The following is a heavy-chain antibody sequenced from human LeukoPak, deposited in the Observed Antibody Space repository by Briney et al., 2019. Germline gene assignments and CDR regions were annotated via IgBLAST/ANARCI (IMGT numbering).Heavy chain of an antibody. Sequence: QAGGSLRLSCAASGFTFSSYWMSWVRQAPGKGLEWVANIKQDGSEKYYVDSVKGRFTISRDNAKNSLYLQMNSLRAEDTALYHCARGRGITGTSGQFDYWGQGTLVTVSS. CDR3: ARGRGITGTSGQFDY. D-gene: IGHD1-7*01. V-gene: IGHV3-7*03. CDR1: GFTFSSYW. CDR2: IKQDGSEK. J-gene: IGHJ4*02.